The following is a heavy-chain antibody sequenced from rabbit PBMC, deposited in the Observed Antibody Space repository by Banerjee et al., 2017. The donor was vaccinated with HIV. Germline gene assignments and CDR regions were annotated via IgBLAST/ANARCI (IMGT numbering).Heavy chain of an antibody. CDR1: GFSFSTNA. Sequence: QEQLEESGGGLVKPEGSLTLTCTASGFSFSTNAMCWVRQAPGKGLEWIACISDGSSGTTVYANWAKGRFTISKTSSTKLTLQMTSLTAADTATYFCGGYAGHGDTHYFVLWGPGTLVTVS. J-gene: IGHJ4*01. D-gene: IGHD4-2*01. CDR2: ISDGSSGTT. V-gene: IGHV1S45*01. CDR3: GGYAGHGDTHYFVL.